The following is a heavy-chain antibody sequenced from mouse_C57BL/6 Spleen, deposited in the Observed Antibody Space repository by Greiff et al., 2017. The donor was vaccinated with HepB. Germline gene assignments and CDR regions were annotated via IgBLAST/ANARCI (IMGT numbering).Heavy chain of an antibody. J-gene: IGHJ4*01. Sequence: QVQLQQSGAELARPGASVKMSCKASGYTFTSYTMHWVKQRPGQGLEWIGYINPSSGYTKYNQKFKDKATLTADKSSSTAYMQLSSLTSEDSAVYYCARCATVVAQDAMDYWGQGTSVTVSS. CDR2: INPSSGYT. V-gene: IGHV1-4*01. CDR3: ARCATVVAQDAMDY. D-gene: IGHD1-1*01. CDR1: GYTFTSYT.